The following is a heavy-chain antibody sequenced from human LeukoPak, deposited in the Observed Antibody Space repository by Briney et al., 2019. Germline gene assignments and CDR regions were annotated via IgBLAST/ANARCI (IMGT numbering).Heavy chain of an antibody. CDR1: GLAFSGYW. D-gene: IGHD3-3*02. CDR3: ASDLHFHLHH. J-gene: IGHJ5*02. Sequence: GGSLRLSCAASGLAFSGYWMSWVRQAPGKGLEWVANINEDGTKKHYLDSVEGRFTISRDNAKNSLYLQMNSLRAEDTAVFYCASDLHFHLHHWGQGTLVTVSS. V-gene: IGHV3-7*03. CDR2: INEDGTKK.